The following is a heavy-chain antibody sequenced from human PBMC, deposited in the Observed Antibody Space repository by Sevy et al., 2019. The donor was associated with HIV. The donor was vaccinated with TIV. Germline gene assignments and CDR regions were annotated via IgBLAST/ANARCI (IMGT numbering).Heavy chain of an antibody. CDR1: GFSFSSFW. CDR3: AREGQWSHPGDY. CDR2: IKEDGSEK. D-gene: IGHD2-15*01. J-gene: IGHJ4*02. Sequence: GGSLRLSCAASGFSFSSFWMSWVRQSPGKGLEGVANIKEDGSEKYYVDSVKGRFTISRDNAKNSLYLQMNSLRAEDTAVYYCAREGQWSHPGDYWGQGTLVTVSS. V-gene: IGHV3-7*01.